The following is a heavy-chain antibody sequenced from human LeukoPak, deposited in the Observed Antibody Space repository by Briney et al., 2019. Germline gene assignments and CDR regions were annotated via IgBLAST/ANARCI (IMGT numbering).Heavy chain of an antibody. CDR1: GYNYVSHG. V-gene: IGHV1-18*01. CDR3: ARDSLPRRYFYYYMDV. D-gene: IGHD1-14*01. CDR2: ISAYNGNT. J-gene: IGHJ6*03. Sequence: ASVKVSCKASGYNYVSHGINWVRQAPGQGLEWMGWISAYNGNTNFAQKFQDRVTMTTDTSTNTTYMELRSLRSDDTVVYYCARDSLPRRYFYYYMDVWGKGTTVTVSS.